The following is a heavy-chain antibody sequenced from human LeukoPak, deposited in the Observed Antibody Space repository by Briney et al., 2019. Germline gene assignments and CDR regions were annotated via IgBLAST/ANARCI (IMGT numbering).Heavy chain of an antibody. V-gene: IGHV4-34*01. CDR1: GGSFSGYY. CDR2: INHSGST. CDR3: AREAGLGAVNNWFDP. D-gene: IGHD6-19*01. J-gene: IGHJ5*02. Sequence: SETLSLTCAVYGGSFSGYYWSWIRQPPGKGLEWIGEINHSGSTNYNPSLKSRVTISVDTSKNQFSLKLSSVTAADTAVYYCAREAGLGAVNNWFDPWGQGTLVTVSS.